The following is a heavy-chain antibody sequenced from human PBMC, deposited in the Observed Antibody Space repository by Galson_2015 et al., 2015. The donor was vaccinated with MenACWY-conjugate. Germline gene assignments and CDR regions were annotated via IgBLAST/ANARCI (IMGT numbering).Heavy chain of an antibody. CDR3: ARHPPGGRGMDV. D-gene: IGHD1-26*01. CDR1: GYRFSSSW. J-gene: IGHJ6*02. Sequence: SGAEGRQPGESLKISCKGSGYRFSSSWIGWVRQMPGKGLEWMGLISPGDYNTRYSPSFQGQVTLSADKSITTAYQQLTSLKASDTAMYYCARHPPGGRGMDVWGQGTTVTVSS. CDR2: ISPGDYNT. V-gene: IGHV5-51*01.